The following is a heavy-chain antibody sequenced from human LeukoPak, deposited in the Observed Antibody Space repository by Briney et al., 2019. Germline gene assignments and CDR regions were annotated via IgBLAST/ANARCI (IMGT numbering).Heavy chain of an antibody. V-gene: IGHV1-8*03. J-gene: IGHJ5*02. D-gene: IGHD6-6*01. CDR3: ARAPYSSSWDNWFDP. Sequence: ASVKVSCKASGYTFTSYDINWVRQATGQGLEWMGWMNPNSGNTGYAQKFQGRVTITRNTSISTAYMELSSLRSEDTAVYYCARAPYSSSWDNWFDPWGQGTLVTVSS. CDR1: GYTFTSYD. CDR2: MNPNSGNT.